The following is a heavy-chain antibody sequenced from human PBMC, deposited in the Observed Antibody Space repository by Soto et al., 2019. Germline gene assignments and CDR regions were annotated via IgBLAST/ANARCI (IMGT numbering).Heavy chain of an antibody. J-gene: IGHJ4*02. CDR2: IVVGSGNT. Sequence: QMQLVQSGPEVKKPGTSVKVSCKASGFTFTRSAVHWVRQARGQRLEWIGWIVVGSGNTKYAQKLQERGTITQDMSTSTTSMELSSLRSDDTAVYYCAAGPVGGGYTPDYWGQRTLVTVSP. CDR1: GFTFTRSA. CDR3: AAGPVGGGYTPDY. V-gene: IGHV1-58*01. D-gene: IGHD5-12*01.